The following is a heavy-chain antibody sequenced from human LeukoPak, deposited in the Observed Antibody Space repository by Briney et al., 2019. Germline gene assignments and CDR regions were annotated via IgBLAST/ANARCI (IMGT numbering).Heavy chain of an antibody. CDR3: ARQLGKFAGAFDI. CDR1: GGSFSGYY. V-gene: IGHV4-34*01. Sequence: HPSETLSLTCAVYGGSFSGYYWSWIRQPPGKGLEWIGEINHSGSTNYNPSLKSRVTISVDTSKNQFSLKLSSVTAADTAVYYCARQLGKFAGAFDIWGQGTMVTVSS. D-gene: IGHD3-16*01. J-gene: IGHJ3*02. CDR2: INHSGST.